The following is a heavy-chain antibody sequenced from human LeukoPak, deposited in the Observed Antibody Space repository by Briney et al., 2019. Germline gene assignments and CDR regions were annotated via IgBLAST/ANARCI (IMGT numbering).Heavy chain of an antibody. CDR1: GFIFSTYG. CDR3: AKPSTMIVVARTGFDY. J-gene: IGHJ4*02. V-gene: IGHV3-30*18. CDR2: ISYDESNK. Sequence: GGSLRLSCAASGFIFSTYGMHWVRQAPGKGLEWVAVISYDESNKSYADSVKGRFTISRDNSKNTLYLQMNSLRAEDTAVYYCAKPSTMIVVARTGFDYWGQGTLVTVSS. D-gene: IGHD3-22*01.